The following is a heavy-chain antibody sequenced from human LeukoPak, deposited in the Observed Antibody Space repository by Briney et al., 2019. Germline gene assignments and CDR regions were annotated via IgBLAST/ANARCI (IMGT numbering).Heavy chain of an antibody. V-gene: IGHV3-66*01. CDR1: GFTVSSNS. D-gene: IGHD5-12*01. J-gene: IGHJ4*02. CDR2: IYSGGTT. CDR3: ASPLPPYSGYDYALIY. Sequence: QPGGSLRLSCAASGFTVSSNSMSWVRQAPGKGLEWVSVIYSGGTTYYADSVKGRFTISRDNSKNTLYLQMNSLRAEDTAVYYCASPLPPYSGYDYALIYWGQGTLVTVSS.